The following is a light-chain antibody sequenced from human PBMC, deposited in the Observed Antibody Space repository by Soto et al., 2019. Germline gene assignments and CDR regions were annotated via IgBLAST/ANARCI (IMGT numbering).Light chain of an antibody. CDR2: RAS. CDR3: QHFDSYPLT. Sequence: DIQMTQSPSTLSASVGDRVTITCRASQSISSWLAWFQQKPGKAPKLLIYRASTLESGVPSRFSGSGYGTEFTLTISSLQPDDFATYYCQHFDSYPLTFGGGTKVEIK. V-gene: IGKV1-5*03. J-gene: IGKJ4*01. CDR1: QSISSW.